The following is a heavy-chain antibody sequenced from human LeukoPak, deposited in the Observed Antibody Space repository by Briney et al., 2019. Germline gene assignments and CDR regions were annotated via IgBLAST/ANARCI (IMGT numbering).Heavy chain of an antibody. J-gene: IGHJ4*02. D-gene: IGHD3-22*01. CDR1: GFTFDDYA. V-gene: IGHV3-9*01. CDR2: ISWNSGSI. CDR3: AKDGFDDSSGYYP. Sequence: GRSLRLSCAASGFTFDDYAMHWVRQAPGKGLEWVSGISWNSGSIGYADSVKGRFTISRDNAKNSLYLQMNSLRAEDTALYYCAKDGFDDSSGYYPWGQGTLVTVSS.